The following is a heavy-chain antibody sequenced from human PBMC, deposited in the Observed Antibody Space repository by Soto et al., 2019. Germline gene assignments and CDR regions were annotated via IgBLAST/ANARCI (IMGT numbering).Heavy chain of an antibody. J-gene: IGHJ4*02. V-gene: IGHV5-51*01. Sequence: PGESLKISCKASGYTFTSQWIGWVRQVPGKGLEWMGVIFPGDSETRYSPSFQGQVTISADKPITTAYLQWNSLRSEDTAIYYCASDPVAVTGSFIDFWGQGTLVTVSS. D-gene: IGHD3-9*01. CDR3: ASDPVAVTGSFIDF. CDR2: IFPGDSET. CDR1: GYTFTSQW.